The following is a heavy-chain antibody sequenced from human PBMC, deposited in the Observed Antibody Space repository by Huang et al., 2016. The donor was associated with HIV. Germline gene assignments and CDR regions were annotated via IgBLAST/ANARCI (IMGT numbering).Heavy chain of an antibody. CDR3: ARVTWWSFDT. CDR2: TYYRSKWFT. J-gene: IGHJ3*02. V-gene: IGHV6-1*01. CDR1: GDSVSSNIAA. D-gene: IGHD2-15*01. Sequence: HVQLQLSGPGLVKPSQTLSLTCNVSGDSVSSNIAAWNWIRQYPSRGLECVGRTYYRSKWFTDYAVSVKGRITINPDTSKNQFSLRLTSVTPEDTAMYYCARVTWWSFDTWGQGTMVTVSP.